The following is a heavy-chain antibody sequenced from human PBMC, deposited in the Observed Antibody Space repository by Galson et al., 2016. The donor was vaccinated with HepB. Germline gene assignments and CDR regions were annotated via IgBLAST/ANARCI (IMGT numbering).Heavy chain of an antibody. J-gene: IGHJ4*02. Sequence: SVKVSCKASGYTFTSYAFHWVRQAPGQRLEWVGSINGGTGDTESSQKFQDRVIFSRDTSASTAYMEIRGLRSEDTAAFYCARGLGGSGSFHFWGQGTLVIVSS. D-gene: IGHD3-10*01. CDR3: ARGLGGSGSFHF. CDR1: GYTFTSYA. V-gene: IGHV1-3*01. CDR2: INGGTGDT.